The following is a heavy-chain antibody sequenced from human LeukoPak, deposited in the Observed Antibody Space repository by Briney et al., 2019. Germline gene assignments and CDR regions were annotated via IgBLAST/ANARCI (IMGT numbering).Heavy chain of an antibody. CDR2: IYSGGSK. D-gene: IGHD2-21*01. Sequence: GGSLRLSCAASGFTVVTNYINWVRQPPGKGLEWVSVIYSGGSKYYADSVKGRFTTSRDNSKNTVYLQMNSLRAEDMAVYYCARSRGIPDAFDMWGLGTMVTVSS. CDR1: GFTVVTNY. J-gene: IGHJ3*02. V-gene: IGHV3-53*01. CDR3: ARSRGIPDAFDM.